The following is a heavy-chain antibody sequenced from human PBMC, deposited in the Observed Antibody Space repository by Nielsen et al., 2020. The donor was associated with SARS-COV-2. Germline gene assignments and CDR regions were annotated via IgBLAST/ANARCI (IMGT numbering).Heavy chain of an antibody. CDR1: GFTFRGSS. CDR2: IRSKANIYAT. CDR3: TRVNPISGSWFDAFDI. D-gene: IGHD6-13*01. V-gene: IGHV3-73*01. J-gene: IGHJ3*02. Sequence: GESLKISCAASGFTFRGSSMHWVRQASGKGLEWIGRIRSKANIYATAYAASVKGRFTISRDDSKNTAYLQMNSLRTEDTAIYHCTRVNPISGSWFDAFDIWGQGTLVTVSS.